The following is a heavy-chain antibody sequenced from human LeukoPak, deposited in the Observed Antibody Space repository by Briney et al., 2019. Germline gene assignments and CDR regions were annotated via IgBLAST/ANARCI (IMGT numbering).Heavy chain of an antibody. D-gene: IGHD1-1*01. CDR3: ARDAFSVGNY. CDR2: IKQDGSGR. Sequence: GGSLRLSCTVSGLNFGNFWMAWVRQAPGKGLEWVANIKQDGSGRYHVDSVKGRFTISRDNVKNSLFLQMNSLRVEDTAVYYCARDAFSVGNYWGQGTLVTVSS. J-gene: IGHJ4*02. V-gene: IGHV3-7*01. CDR1: GLNFGNFW.